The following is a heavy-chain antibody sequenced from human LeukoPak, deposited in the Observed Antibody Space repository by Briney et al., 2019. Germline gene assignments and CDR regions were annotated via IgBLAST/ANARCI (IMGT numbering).Heavy chain of an antibody. J-gene: IGHJ4*02. D-gene: IGHD4-17*01. Sequence: SETLSLTCTVSGDSISSRSYYWGWIRQPPGKGLEWIGSIYYSGSTYYNPSLKSRVTISVNTSKNQFSLKLSSVTAADTAVYFCARDDDYALRRRYFHSWGQGILVTVSS. CDR1: GDSISSRSYY. CDR2: IYYSGST. CDR3: ARDDDYALRRRYFHS. V-gene: IGHV4-39*07.